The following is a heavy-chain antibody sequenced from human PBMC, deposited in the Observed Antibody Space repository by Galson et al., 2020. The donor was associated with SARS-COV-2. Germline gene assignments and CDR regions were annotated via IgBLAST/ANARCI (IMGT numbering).Heavy chain of an antibody. V-gene: IGHV3-30*18. CDR3: AKSSSGWYFSGMDV. CDR2: ISYDGSNK. CDR1: GFTFSSYG. Sequence: GGSLRLSCAASGFTFSSYGMHWVRQAPGKGLEWEAVISYDGSNKYYADSVKGRFTISRDNSKNTLYLQMNSLRAEDTAVYYCAKSSSGWYFSGMDVWGQGTTVTVSS. D-gene: IGHD6-19*01. J-gene: IGHJ6*02.